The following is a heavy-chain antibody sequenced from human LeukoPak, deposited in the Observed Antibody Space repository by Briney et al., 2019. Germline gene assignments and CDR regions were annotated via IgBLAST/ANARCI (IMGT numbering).Heavy chain of an antibody. Sequence: SETLSLTCTVSGDSISYFHWSWIRQPPGKGLEWIGYVYHTGRVSYHPPLKSRVTMSIDTSGNQYSLKLHSMTAADTAVYFCARQHCSGGSCWFNPWGQGTLVTVSS. CDR1: GDSISYFH. D-gene: IGHD2-15*01. CDR3: ARQHCSGGSCWFNP. CDR2: VYHTGRV. J-gene: IGHJ5*02. V-gene: IGHV4-59*01.